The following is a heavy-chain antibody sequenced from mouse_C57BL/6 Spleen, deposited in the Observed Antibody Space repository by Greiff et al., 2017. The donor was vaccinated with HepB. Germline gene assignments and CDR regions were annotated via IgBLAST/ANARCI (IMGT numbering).Heavy chain of an antibody. J-gene: IGHJ4*01. CDR1: GYAFTNYL. CDR2: INPGSGGT. Sequence: VQLVESGAELVRPGTSVKVSCKASGYAFTNYLIEWVKQRPGQGLEWIGVINPGSGGTNYNEKFKGKATLTADKSSSTAYMQLSSLTSEDSAVYFCARWTTVVATKDAMDYWGQGTSVTVSS. D-gene: IGHD1-1*01. V-gene: IGHV1-54*01. CDR3: ARWTTVVATKDAMDY.